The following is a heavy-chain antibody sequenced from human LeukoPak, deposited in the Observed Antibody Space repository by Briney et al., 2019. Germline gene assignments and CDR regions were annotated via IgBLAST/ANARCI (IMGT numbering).Heavy chain of an antibody. Sequence: PSETLSLTCTVSGGSVSSSSYYWGWIRQPPGKGLEWIGSIYYSSNTYYNPSLKSRVTISVNTSKNQFSLKLSSVTAADTAVYYCARHAGPYSSSGYLPDQHWGQGTLVTVSS. CDR2: IYYSSNT. V-gene: IGHV4-39*01. J-gene: IGHJ1*01. D-gene: IGHD6-13*01. CDR3: ARHAGPYSSSGYLPDQH. CDR1: GGSVSSSSYY.